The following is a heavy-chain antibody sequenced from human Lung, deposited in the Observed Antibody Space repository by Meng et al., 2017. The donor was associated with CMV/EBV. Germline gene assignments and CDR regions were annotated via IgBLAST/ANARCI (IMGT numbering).Heavy chain of an antibody. J-gene: IGHJ6*02. CDR3: ARRGEDSSLPDYYFYGMDV. D-gene: IGHD6-6*01. V-gene: IGHV5-51*01. CDR1: GYTFTKYW. CDR2: VYPGDSDM. Sequence: GESXKISXKGSGYTFTKYWIGWVRQMPGKGLEWMGIVYPGDSDMRYSPSFQGQVTISADKSINTAYLQWSSLKASDSAMYYCARRGEDSSLPDYYFYGMDVWGQGTXVTVSS.